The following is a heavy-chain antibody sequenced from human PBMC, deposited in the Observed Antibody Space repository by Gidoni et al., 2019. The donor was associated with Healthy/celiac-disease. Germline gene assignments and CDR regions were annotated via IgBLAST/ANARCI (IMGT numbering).Heavy chain of an antibody. CDR1: GYTLTSSG. J-gene: IGHJ5*02. CDR2: ISAYNGNT. D-gene: IGHD3-22*01. Sequence: QVQLVQSGAEVKKPGASVKVSCQASGYTLTSSGISWVRQAPGQGLEWMGWISAYNGNTTYAQKLQGRVTMTTDTSTSTAYMELRSLRSDDTAVYYCARDRGYDSSGPFDPWGQGTLVTVSS. CDR3: ARDRGYDSSGPFDP. V-gene: IGHV1-18*01.